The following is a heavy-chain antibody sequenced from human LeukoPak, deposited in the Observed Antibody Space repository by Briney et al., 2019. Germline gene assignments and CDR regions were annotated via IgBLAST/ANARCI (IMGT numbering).Heavy chain of an antibody. J-gene: IGHJ4*02. V-gene: IGHV3-9*01. CDR2: ISWNSGSI. Sequence: PGRSLRLSCAASGFTFDDYAMHWVRQAPGKGLEWVSGISWNSGSIGYADSVKGRFTISRDNAKNSLYLQMNSLRAEDTALYYCAKDISETIIYYFDYWGQGTLVTVSS. CDR1: GFTFDDYA. D-gene: IGHD4-17*01. CDR3: AKDISETIIYYFDY.